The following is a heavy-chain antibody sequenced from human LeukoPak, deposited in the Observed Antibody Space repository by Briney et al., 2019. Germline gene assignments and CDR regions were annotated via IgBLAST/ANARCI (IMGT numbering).Heavy chain of an antibody. V-gene: IGHV3-9*01. D-gene: IGHD3-10*01. CDR3: GRVGAYYGSGSYSDY. Sequence: PGRSLRLSCAASGFTFDDYAMHWVRQAPGKGLEWVSGISWNSGSIGYADSVKGRFTISRDNAKKSLYLQMNSLRAEDTAVYYCGRVGAYYGSGSYSDYWGQGTLVTVSS. CDR2: ISWNSGSI. J-gene: IGHJ4*02. CDR1: GFTFDDYA.